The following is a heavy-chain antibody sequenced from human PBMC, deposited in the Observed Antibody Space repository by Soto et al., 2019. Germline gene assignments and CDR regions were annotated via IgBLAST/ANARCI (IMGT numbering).Heavy chain of an antibody. CDR1: GDSLSSNSAA. J-gene: IGHJ4*02. CDR2: TLYRSKWYY. D-gene: IGHD5-12*01. CDR3: VRDTGYDFDF. V-gene: IGHV6-1*01. Sequence: QVHLQQSGPGLVKPSQSLSLTCVISGDSLSSNSAAWNWIRQSPSRGLEWLGRTLYRSKWYYEYAASVRSRIIISPDTSKNQVSLRLNSVTPEDTAVYYCVRDTGYDFDFWGQGTLVTVSS.